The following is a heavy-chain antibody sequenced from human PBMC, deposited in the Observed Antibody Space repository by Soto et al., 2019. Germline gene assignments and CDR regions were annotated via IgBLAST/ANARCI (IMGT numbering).Heavy chain of an antibody. CDR2: ISTYNVNT. D-gene: IGHD3-22*01. Sequence: QVQLVQSGAEVKKPGASGKVSCKASGYTFITSGVSWVRQAPGQGRDWLGWISTYNVNTRYAERLQGRVTMTTDTTTNTAYMELRNLRSDDTAVYYCARGPTDYYDNSANYFLDYWGQGTLVTVSS. V-gene: IGHV1-18*01. J-gene: IGHJ4*02. CDR3: ARGPTDYYDNSANYFLDY. CDR1: GYTFITSG.